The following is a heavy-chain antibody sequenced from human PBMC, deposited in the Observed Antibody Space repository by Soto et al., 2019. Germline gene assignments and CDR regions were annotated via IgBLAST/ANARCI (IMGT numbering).Heavy chain of an antibody. CDR2: INPNSGGT. CDR1: GYTFTGYY. Sequence: ASVKVSCKASGYTFTGYYMHWVRQAPGQGLEWMGWINPNSGGTNYAQKFQGWVTMTRDTSVSTAYMELSRLRSEDTAVYYCARRVAGPFYYFDYWGQGTLVTVSS. CDR3: ARRVAGPFYYFDY. J-gene: IGHJ4*02. V-gene: IGHV1-2*04. D-gene: IGHD6-19*01.